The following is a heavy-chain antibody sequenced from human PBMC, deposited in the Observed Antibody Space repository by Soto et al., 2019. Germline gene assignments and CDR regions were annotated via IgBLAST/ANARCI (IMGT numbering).Heavy chain of an antibody. CDR1: GFTFSSYA. CDR3: ACIFGVVGLAFDY. J-gene: IGHJ4*02. Sequence: EVQLLESGGGLVQPGGSLRLSCAASGFTFSSYAMSWVRQAPGKGLEWVSAISGSGGSTYHADSVKGRFTISRDNSKNTLYLQMNSLRAEDTAVYYCACIFGVVGLAFDYWGQGTLVTVSS. D-gene: IGHD3-3*02. CDR2: ISGSGGST. V-gene: IGHV3-23*01.